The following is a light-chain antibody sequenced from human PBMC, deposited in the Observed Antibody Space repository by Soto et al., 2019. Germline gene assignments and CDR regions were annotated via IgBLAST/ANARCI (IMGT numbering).Light chain of an antibody. V-gene: IGKV1-5*01. Sequence: DIQMTQSPSTLSAFVGDRVTITCRASQSISSWLAWYQQKPGKAPKLLIFDASNLESGVPSTFSGSGSGTEFSLTISSLQPEDIATYYCQYCDYLPLFGPGTTVDFK. CDR3: QYCDYLPL. CDR2: DAS. J-gene: IGKJ3*01. CDR1: QSISSW.